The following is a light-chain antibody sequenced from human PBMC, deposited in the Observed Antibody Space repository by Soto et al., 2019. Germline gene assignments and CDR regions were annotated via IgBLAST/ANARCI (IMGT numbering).Light chain of an antibody. CDR1: SSDVGGYNY. Sequence: QSALTQPASVSGSTGQSITISCTGTSSDVGGYNYVSWYQHHPGKAPKLMIYAVNNRPSGVSDRFSGSKSGNTASLTISGLQAEDEADYYCYSYTSTTAYVFGAGTKVTVL. J-gene: IGLJ1*01. CDR2: AVN. CDR3: YSYTSTTAYV. V-gene: IGLV2-14*03.